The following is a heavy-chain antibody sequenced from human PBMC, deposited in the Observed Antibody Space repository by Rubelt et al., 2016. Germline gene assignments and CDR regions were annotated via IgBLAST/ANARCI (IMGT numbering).Heavy chain of an antibody. Sequence: EVQLVESGGGLVQPGGSLRLSCAASGFTVISNYMSWVRQAPGQGLEWVSVISGGGGTYYADSVKGRFTISRDNSRNTPYLQMKSLRAEDTAVYYCARLGSNYDFWSGYIWGQGTLVTVSS. CDR1: GFTVISNY. CDR2: ISGGGGT. V-gene: IGHV3-66*01. CDR3: ARLGSNYDFWSGYI. D-gene: IGHD3-3*01. J-gene: IGHJ4*02.